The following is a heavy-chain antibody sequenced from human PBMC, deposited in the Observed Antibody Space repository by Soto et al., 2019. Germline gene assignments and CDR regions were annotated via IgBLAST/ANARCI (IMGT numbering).Heavy chain of an antibody. CDR3: ARKDSGYADYMDV. J-gene: IGHJ6*03. CDR1: GVSISSGGYY. V-gene: IGHV4-31*03. D-gene: IGHD5-12*01. Sequence: SETLSLTCTVSGVSISSGGYYWSWIRQHPGKGLEWIGYIYYSGSTYYNPSLKSRVTMSVDTSENQFSLRLSSVTAADTAVYYCARKDSGYADYMDVWGKGTTVNRLL. CDR2: IYYSGST.